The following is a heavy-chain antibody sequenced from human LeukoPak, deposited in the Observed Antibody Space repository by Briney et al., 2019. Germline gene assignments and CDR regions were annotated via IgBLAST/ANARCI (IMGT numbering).Heavy chain of an antibody. CDR2: MNPNSGNT. V-gene: IGHV1-8*01. CDR1: GYTFTSYD. D-gene: IGHD3-10*01. Sequence: GASVKVSCKASGYTFTSYDINWVRQATGQGLEWMGWMNPNSGNTGYAQKFQGRVTVTRNTSISTAYMELSSLRSEDTAVYYCASAVRGVIIKNYYYYYMDVWGKGTTVTVSS. J-gene: IGHJ6*03. CDR3: ASAVRGVIIKNYYYYYMDV.